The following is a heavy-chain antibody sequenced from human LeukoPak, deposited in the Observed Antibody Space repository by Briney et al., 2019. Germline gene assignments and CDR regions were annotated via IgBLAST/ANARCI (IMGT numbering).Heavy chain of an antibody. CDR3: ARQPPHISMVYYYYGMDV. J-gene: IGHJ6*02. CDR1: VGSISSNSHY. V-gene: IGHV4-39*01. CDR2: ISYSGST. Sequence: SETLSLTCTVSVGSISSNSHYWVWFRQTPGTGLEWFGSISYSGSTYYNPSLKSRVTMSVDTSKNQFFLKLSSVTAADTAVYFCARQPPHISMVYYYYGMDVWGQGTTVIVSS. D-gene: IGHD3-10*01.